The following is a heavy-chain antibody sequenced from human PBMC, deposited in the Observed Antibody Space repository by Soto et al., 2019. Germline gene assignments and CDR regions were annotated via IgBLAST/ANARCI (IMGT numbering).Heavy chain of an antibody. Sequence: SGPTLVKPTQTLTLTCTFSGFSLSTSGVGVGWIRQPPGKALEWLALIYWNDDKRYSPSLKSRLTITKDTSKNQVVLTMTNMDPVDTATYYCAHRRRWGIASGRGSFDYWGQGTLVTVSS. V-gene: IGHV2-5*01. D-gene: IGHD6-13*01. J-gene: IGHJ4*02. CDR2: IYWNDDK. CDR3: AHRRRWGIASGRGSFDY. CDR1: GFSLSTSGVG.